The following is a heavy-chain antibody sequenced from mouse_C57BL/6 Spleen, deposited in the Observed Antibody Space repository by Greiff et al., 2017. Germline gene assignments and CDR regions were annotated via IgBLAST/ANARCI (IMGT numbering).Heavy chain of an antibody. Sequence: QVQLQQPGAELVKPGASVKMSCKASGYTFTSYWITWVKQRPGQGLEWIGDIYPGSGSTNYNEKFKSKATLTVDTSSSTAYMQLSSLTSEDSAVYYCARRGYGSGPFDYWGQGTTLTVSS. V-gene: IGHV1-55*01. J-gene: IGHJ2*01. D-gene: IGHD1-1*01. CDR1: GYTFTSYW. CDR3: ARRGYGSGPFDY. CDR2: IYPGSGST.